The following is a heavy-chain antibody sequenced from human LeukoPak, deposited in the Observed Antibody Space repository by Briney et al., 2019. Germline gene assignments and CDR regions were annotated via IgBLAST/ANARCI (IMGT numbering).Heavy chain of an antibody. D-gene: IGHD2-2*02. J-gene: IGHJ4*02. CDR2: IYYSGST. CDR3: ARHSPIVVVPAAILY. Sequence: SETLCLTCTVSGGSISSSSYYWGWIRQPPGKGLEWIVSIYYSGSTYYNPSLKSRVTISVDTSKNQFSLKLSSVTAADTAVYYCARHSPIVVVPAAILYWGQGTLVTVSS. V-gene: IGHV4-39*01. CDR1: GGSISSSSYY.